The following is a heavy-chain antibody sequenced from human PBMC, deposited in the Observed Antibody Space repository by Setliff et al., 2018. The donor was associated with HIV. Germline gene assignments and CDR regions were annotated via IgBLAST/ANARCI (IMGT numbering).Heavy chain of an antibody. V-gene: IGHV4-38-2*01. J-gene: IGHJ4*02. D-gene: IGHD5-18*01. Sequence: SETLSLTCAVSGYSISSGYYWGWLRQPPGKGLEWIGSMYDSGSTYYNPSLKSRVTISVDSSKNQFSLKLNSVTAADTAVYYCARGGLYSPAPPGEGHFVDYWGQETL. CDR1: GYSISSGYY. CDR2: MYDSGST. CDR3: ARGGLYSPAPPGEGHFVDY.